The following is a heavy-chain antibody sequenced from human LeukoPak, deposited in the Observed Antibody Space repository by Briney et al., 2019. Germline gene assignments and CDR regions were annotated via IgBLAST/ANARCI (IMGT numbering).Heavy chain of an antibody. D-gene: IGHD3-16*01. V-gene: IGHV3-20*04. CDR3: ARDMGIRGSQFLLIY. CDR2: INWRGDTT. CDR1: GFTFDDYG. J-gene: IGHJ4*02. Sequence: GGSLRLSCAASGFTFDDYGMSWVRQAPGKGLEWVSGINWRGDTTGYADSVKGRFTISRDSAKNSLYLEMNSLRAEDTALYYCARDMGIRGSQFLLIYWGQGTLVTVSS.